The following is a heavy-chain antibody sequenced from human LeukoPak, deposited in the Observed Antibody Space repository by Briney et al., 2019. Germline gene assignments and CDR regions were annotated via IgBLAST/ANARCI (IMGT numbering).Heavy chain of an antibody. CDR1: GFSFSTYG. J-gene: IGHJ4*02. CDR3: ARLVYDSDSYVDF. V-gene: IGHV3-33*01. D-gene: IGHD3-22*01. CDR2: IWADGSQK. Sequence: WGSLRLSCAASGFSFSTYGMHWVRQAPGKGPEWVAAIWADGSQKYYAASVMGRATISRDNPKNTLYLQVNSLRAEDTAVYYCARLVYDSDSYVDFWGQGTLV.